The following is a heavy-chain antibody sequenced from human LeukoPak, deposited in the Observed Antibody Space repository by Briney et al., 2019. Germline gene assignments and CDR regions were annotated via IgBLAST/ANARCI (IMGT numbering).Heavy chain of an antibody. Sequence: SVKVSCKASGGTFSSYAISWVRQAPGQGLEWMGGIIPIFGTANYAQKFQGRVTITADESTSTAYMELSSLRSEDTAVYYCARDYCSSTSCLYYFDYWGQGTLVTVSS. CDR1: GGTFSSYA. D-gene: IGHD2-2*01. J-gene: IGHJ4*02. V-gene: IGHV1-69*13. CDR2: IIPIFGTA. CDR3: ARDYCSSTSCLYYFDY.